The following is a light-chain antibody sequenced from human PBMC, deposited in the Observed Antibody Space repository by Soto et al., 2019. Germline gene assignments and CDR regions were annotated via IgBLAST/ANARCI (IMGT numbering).Light chain of an antibody. CDR2: DAS. CDR1: QSVSSY. J-gene: IGKJ4*01. CDR3: QQRSDWPST. Sequence: EIVLTQSPATLSLSPGERATLSCRASQSVSSYLAWYQQKPGQAPRLLIYDASNRDTGIPARFSGSGSGTDLTLTIISLEPDEFAVYYCQQRSDWPSTFGGGTKVQIK. V-gene: IGKV3-11*01.